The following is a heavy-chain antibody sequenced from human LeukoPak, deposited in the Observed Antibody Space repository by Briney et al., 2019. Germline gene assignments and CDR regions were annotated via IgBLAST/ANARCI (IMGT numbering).Heavy chain of an antibody. CDR3: ARVEMATIIDI. D-gene: IGHD5-24*01. J-gene: IGHJ3*02. CDR2: ISGSGGST. Sequence: PGGSLRLSCAASGFTFSSYGMSWVRQAPGKGLEWVSAISGSGGSTYYADSVKGRFTISRDNAKNTLYLQMNSLRAEDTAVYYCARVEMATIIDIWGQGTMVTVSS. CDR1: GFTFSSYG. V-gene: IGHV3-23*01.